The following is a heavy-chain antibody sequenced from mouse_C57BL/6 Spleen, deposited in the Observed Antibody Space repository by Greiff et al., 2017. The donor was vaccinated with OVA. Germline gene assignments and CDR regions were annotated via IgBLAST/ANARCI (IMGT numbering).Heavy chain of an antibody. V-gene: IGHV1-64*01. J-gene: IGHJ2*01. CDR3: ARGGYGNYFFDY. D-gene: IGHD2-1*01. Sequence: QVQLQQPGAELVKPGASVKLSCKASGYTFTSYWMHWAKQRPGQGLEWIGMIHPNSGSTNYNEKFKSKATLTVDKSSSTAYMQLSSLTSEDSAVYYCARGGYGNYFFDYWGQGTTLTVSS. CDR1: GYTFTSYW. CDR2: IHPNSGST.